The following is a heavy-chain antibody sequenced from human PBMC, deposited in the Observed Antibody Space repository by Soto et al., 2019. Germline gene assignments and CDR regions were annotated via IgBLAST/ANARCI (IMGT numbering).Heavy chain of an antibody. D-gene: IGHD3-22*01. CDR1: DGSSRSSSDY. J-gene: IGHJ4*02. Sequence: SEPMSLTNTFADGSSRSSSDYWGRIRKPPGKGLEWIGSIYYSGSTYYNPSLKSRVTVSVDTSKNQFSLKLSSVTAADTAVYYCARLVYDSSGYRPGWGQGTLVTVSS. V-gene: IGHV4-39*01. CDR2: IYYSGST. CDR3: ARLVYDSSGYRPG.